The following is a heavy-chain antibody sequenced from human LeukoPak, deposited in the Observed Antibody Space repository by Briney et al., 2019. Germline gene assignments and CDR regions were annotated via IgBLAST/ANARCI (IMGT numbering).Heavy chain of an antibody. D-gene: IGHD3-22*01. J-gene: IGHJ4*02. CDR2: IWYDGSNK. CDR1: GFTFSTYG. Sequence: GGSLRLSCVASGFTFSTYGMHWVRQAPGKGLEWVAIIWYDGSNKYYADSVKGRFTISRDNCKNTLYLQMNSLRAEDTAVYYCARDPASWTYYDSSGYYDYWGQGTLVTVSS. CDR3: ARDPASWTYYDSSGYYDY. V-gene: IGHV3-33*01.